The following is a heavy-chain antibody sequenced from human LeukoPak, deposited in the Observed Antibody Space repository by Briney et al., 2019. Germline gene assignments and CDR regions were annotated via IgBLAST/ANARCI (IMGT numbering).Heavy chain of an antibody. CDR2: IIPIFGTA. Sequence: SVKVSCKASGGTFSSYAISWVRQAPGQGLEWMGGIIPIFGTANYAQKFQGRVTITTDESTSTAYMELSSLRSGDTAVYYCARGGGYGSNWFDPWGQGTLVTVSS. D-gene: IGHD3-16*01. J-gene: IGHJ5*02. V-gene: IGHV1-69*05. CDR3: ARGGGYGSNWFDP. CDR1: GGTFSSYA.